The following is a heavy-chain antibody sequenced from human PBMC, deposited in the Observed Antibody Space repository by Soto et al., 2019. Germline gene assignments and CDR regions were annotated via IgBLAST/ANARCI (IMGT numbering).Heavy chain of an antibody. D-gene: IGHD3-3*01. V-gene: IGHV3-23*01. Sequence: GGSLRLSCAGSGFTFSSYAMAWVRQAPGKGLEWVSAIIGSGGNTYSADSVKGRFTMSRDNSKNTLYLQMNSLRAEDTAIYYCAKYTMTYYYYSCMDVWGKGTTVTVS. J-gene: IGHJ6*03. CDR1: GFTFSSYA. CDR2: IIGSGGNT. CDR3: AKYTMTYYYYSCMDV.